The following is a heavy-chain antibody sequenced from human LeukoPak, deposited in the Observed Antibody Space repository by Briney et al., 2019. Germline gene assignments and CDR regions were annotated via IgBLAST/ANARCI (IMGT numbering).Heavy chain of an antibody. CDR2: ISYDGSNK. Sequence: PGGSLRLSCAASGFTFSSYAMHWVRQAPGKGLEWVAVISYDGSNKYYADSVKGRFTISRDNSKNTLYLQMNSLRAEDTAVYYCARGSSNYSPYYYYYMDVWGKGTTVTVSS. CDR1: GFTFSSYA. CDR3: ARGSSNYSPYYYYYMDV. D-gene: IGHD4-11*01. J-gene: IGHJ6*03. V-gene: IGHV3-30-3*01.